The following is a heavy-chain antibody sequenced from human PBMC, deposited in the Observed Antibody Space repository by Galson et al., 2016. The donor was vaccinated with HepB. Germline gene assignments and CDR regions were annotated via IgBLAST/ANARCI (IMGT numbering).Heavy chain of an antibody. D-gene: IGHD3-10*01. CDR3: ARHPLLGFGDRSQHFDY. V-gene: IGHV5-51*01. CDR1: GYKFDSSW. CDR2: IFPGDSDT. Sequence: QSGAEVKEPGESLKISCKVSGYKFDSSWITWVRQVPGKGLEWMGIIFPGDSDTRYSPSFQGQVTISVDKSISTAYLQWSSLRASDTATYYCARHPLLGFGDRSQHFDYWGQGTLVTVSA. J-gene: IGHJ4*02.